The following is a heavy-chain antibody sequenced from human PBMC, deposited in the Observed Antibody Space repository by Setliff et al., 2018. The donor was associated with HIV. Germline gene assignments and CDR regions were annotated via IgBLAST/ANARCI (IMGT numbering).Heavy chain of an antibody. CDR2: IYFTGSS. CDR1: GGPLSGYF. J-gene: IGHJ3*01. V-gene: IGHV4-34*11. CDR3: ARVQMAYAAFDV. Sequence: PSETLSLTCAVYGGPLSGYFWSWIRQPPGKGLEWIGSIYFTGSSDNNPSLKSRVTLSVDTSQHQFSLKLSSVTAADTAVYYCARVQMAYAAFDVWGQGTMVTVSS. D-gene: IGHD4-17*01.